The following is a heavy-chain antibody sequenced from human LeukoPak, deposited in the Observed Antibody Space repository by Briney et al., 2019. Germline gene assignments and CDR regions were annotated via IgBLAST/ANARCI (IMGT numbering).Heavy chain of an antibody. CDR2: ISSSGSTI. J-gene: IGHJ4*02. Sequence: GGSLRLSCAASGFTFSDYYMSWIRQAPGKGLEWVSYISSSGSTIYYADSVKGRFTISRDNAKNTLYLQMNSLRAEDTAVYYCASSGSYTHFDYWGQGTLVTVSS. CDR1: GFTFSDYY. CDR3: ASSGSYTHFDY. D-gene: IGHD1-26*01. V-gene: IGHV3-11*04.